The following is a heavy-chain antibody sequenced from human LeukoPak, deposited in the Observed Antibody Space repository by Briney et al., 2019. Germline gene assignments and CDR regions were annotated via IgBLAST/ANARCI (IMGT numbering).Heavy chain of an antibody. Sequence: GASVKVSCKASGYTFTLYYMHWVRQAPGQGLEWMGIIHPSGGSTTYAQKFQGRVTMTRDTSTSTVYMELSSLRSEDTAVYYCARDYGGNPSLFDYWGQGTLVTVSS. J-gene: IGHJ4*02. V-gene: IGHV1-46*01. CDR1: GYTFTLYY. CDR2: IHPSGGST. CDR3: ARDYGGNPSLFDY. D-gene: IGHD4-23*01.